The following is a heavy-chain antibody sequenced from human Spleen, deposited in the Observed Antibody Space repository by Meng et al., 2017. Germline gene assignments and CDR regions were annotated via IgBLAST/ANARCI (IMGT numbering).Heavy chain of an antibody. Sequence: QVQLQESGPGLVKPSQTLSLTCTVSGGSISSSNWWSWVRQPPGKGLEWIGEIYHSGSTNYNPSLKSRVTISVDTSKNHFSLSLSSVTAADTAVYYCARSPVGTLSPLDPWGQGTLVTASS. CDR3: ARSPVGTLSPLDP. CDR2: IYHSGST. CDR1: GGSISSSNW. J-gene: IGHJ5*02. D-gene: IGHD1-26*01. V-gene: IGHV4-4*02.